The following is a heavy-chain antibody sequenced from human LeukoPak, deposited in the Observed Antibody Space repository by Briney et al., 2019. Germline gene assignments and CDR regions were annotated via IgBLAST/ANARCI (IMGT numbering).Heavy chain of an antibody. CDR1: GYTFTSYD. D-gene: IGHD3-22*01. CDR2: MNPNSGNT. V-gene: IGHV1-8*03. Sequence: ASVKVSCKASGYTFTSYDINWMRQATGQGLEWMGWMNPNSGNTGYAQKFQGRVTITRNTSISTAYMELSSLRSEDTAVYYCARRKPDYYDSTFDIWGQGTMVTVSS. CDR3: ARRKPDYYDSTFDI. J-gene: IGHJ3*02.